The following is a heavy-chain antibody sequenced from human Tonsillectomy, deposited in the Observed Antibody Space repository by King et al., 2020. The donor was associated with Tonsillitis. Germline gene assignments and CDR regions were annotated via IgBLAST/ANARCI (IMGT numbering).Heavy chain of an antibody. CDR3: ARDHQGCSSTSCYMSRFDP. D-gene: IGHD2-2*02. CDR1: GGSISSYY. CDR2: IYYSGST. J-gene: IGHJ5*02. V-gene: IGHV4-59*01. Sequence: VQLQESGPGLVKPSETLSLTCTVSGGSISSYYWSWIRQPPGKGLEWIGYIYYSGSTNYNPSLKSRVTISVDTSKNQFSLKLSSVTAADTAVYYCARDHQGCSSTSCYMSRFDPWGQGTLVTVSS.